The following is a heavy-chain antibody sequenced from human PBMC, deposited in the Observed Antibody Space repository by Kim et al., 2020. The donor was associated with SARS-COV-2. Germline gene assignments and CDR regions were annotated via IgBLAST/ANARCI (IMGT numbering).Heavy chain of an antibody. CDR3: ASGSYGSGKVDY. V-gene: IGHV3-30*04. J-gene: IGHJ4*02. CDR2: ISYDGSNK. Sequence: GGSLRLSCAASGFTFSSYAMHWVRQAPGKGLEWVAVISYDGSNKYYADSMKGRFTISRDNSKNTLYLQMNSLRAEDTAVYYCASGSYGSGKVDYWGQGTLVTVSS. D-gene: IGHD3-10*01. CDR1: GFTFSSYA.